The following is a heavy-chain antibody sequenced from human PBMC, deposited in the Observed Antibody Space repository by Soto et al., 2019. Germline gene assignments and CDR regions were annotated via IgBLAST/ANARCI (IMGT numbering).Heavy chain of an antibody. Sequence: AASVKVSCKASGGTFSSYAISWVRQAPGQGLEWMGGIIPIFGTANYAQKFQGRVTITADESTSTAYMELSSLRSEDTAVYYCARGDCGDYLAQGFDPWGQGTLVTVSS. J-gene: IGHJ5*02. CDR3: ARGDCGDYLAQGFDP. V-gene: IGHV1-69*13. CDR2: IIPIFGTA. D-gene: IGHD4-17*01. CDR1: GGTFSSYA.